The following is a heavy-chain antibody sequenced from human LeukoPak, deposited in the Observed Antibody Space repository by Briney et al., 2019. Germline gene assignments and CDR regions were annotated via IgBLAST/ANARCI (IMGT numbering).Heavy chain of an antibody. D-gene: IGHD7-27*01. Sequence: GGSLRLSCAASRFVVSTKYMNWVRQAPGKGLEWVSVIYSAGTTYYADSVEGRFTISRDDSKNTLYLQMNSLRAEDTAVYYCAKDQLGGLFDYWGQGTLVTVSS. CDR2: IYSAGTT. J-gene: IGHJ4*02. V-gene: IGHV3-66*01. CDR1: RFVVSTKY. CDR3: AKDQLGGLFDY.